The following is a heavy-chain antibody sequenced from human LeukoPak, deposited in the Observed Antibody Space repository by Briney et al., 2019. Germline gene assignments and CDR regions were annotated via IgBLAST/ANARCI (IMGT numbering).Heavy chain of an antibody. CDR1: GDSIGQDY. CDR2: ISNSGSA. Sequence: SETLSLTCTVPGDSIGQDYWNWIRQPPGRGLEWIGHISNSGSANYNPSLKSRVTISVDRSKNQFSLRLNSVTAADTAFYYCATAPNPDYFDYWGQGTLATVSS. V-gene: IGHV4-59*01. CDR3: ATAPNPDYFDY. J-gene: IGHJ4*02. D-gene: IGHD3-16*01.